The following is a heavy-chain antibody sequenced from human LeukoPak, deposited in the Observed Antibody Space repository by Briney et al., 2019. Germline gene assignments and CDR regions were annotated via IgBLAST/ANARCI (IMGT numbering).Heavy chain of an antibody. J-gene: IGHJ5*02. CDR3: AGSDSGGYYVRGTGWFDP. D-gene: IGHD1-26*01. V-gene: IGHV3-7*01. Sequence: GSLSLTCAASGFTFSDYYLSWVRQSPGKGLEWVANIKHDGSDKYYVYSEKGRFTISRDNAKNSLYLQRNSLRAEDTAVYYCAGSDSGGYYVRGTGWFDPWGQGTLVTVSS. CDR2: IKHDGSDK. CDR1: GFTFSDYY.